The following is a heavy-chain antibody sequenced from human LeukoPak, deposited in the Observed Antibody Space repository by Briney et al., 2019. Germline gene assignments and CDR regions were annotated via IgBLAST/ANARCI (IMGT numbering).Heavy chain of an antibody. CDR1: GFTFSNYG. CDR2: ISGSGGGT. J-gene: IGHJ4*02. CDR3: TKFDAPSGRENY. V-gene: IGHV3-23*01. Sequence: GGSLRLSCAASGFTFSNYGMSWVRQAPGKGLEWVSTISGSGGGTYYADSVKGRFTISRDNSKNTLYMQMNSLRAEDTAVYYCTKFDAPSGRENYWGQGTLVTVSS.